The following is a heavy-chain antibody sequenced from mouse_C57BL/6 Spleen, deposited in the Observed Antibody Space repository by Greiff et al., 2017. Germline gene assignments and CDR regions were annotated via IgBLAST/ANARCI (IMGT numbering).Heavy chain of an antibody. Sequence: QVQLQQSGTELVKPGASVKLSCKASGYTFTSYWMHWVKQRPGQGLEWIGNINPSNGGTNYNEKFKSKATLTVDKSSSTAYMQLSSLTSEDSAVYYCAREGVSSYAMDYWGQGTSVTVSS. V-gene: IGHV1-53*01. CDR3: AREGVSSYAMDY. D-gene: IGHD1-1*01. J-gene: IGHJ4*01. CDR2: INPSNGGT. CDR1: GYTFTSYW.